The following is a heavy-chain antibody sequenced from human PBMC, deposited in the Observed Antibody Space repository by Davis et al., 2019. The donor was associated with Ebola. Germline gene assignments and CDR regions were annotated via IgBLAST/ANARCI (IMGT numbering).Heavy chain of an antibody. D-gene: IGHD1-26*01. CDR1: GFTFSSYG. CDR3: ARDSGSYYLDY. Sequence: GESLKISCAASGFTFSSYGMHWVRQAPGKGLEWVSIISSGATSTYYADSVKGRFTISRDNSKNTLYLQMNSLRAEDTAVYYCARDSGSYYLDYWGQGTLVTVSS. V-gene: IGHV3-NL1*01. CDR2: ISSGATST. J-gene: IGHJ4*02.